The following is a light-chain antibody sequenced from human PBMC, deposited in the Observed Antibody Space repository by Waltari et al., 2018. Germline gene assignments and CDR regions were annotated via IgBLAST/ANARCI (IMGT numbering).Light chain of an antibody. J-gene: IGKJ1*01. V-gene: IGKV1-39*01. CDR1: QSIVSY. Sequence: DIQMTQSPSSLSASVGDRVTITFRASQSIVSYLHWYQQKPGKAPKLLIYAASSLQSGVPSRFSGSGSGTDFTLTISSLQPEDFATYYCQQTYSTLGTFGQGTKVEIK. CDR3: QQTYSTLGT. CDR2: AAS.